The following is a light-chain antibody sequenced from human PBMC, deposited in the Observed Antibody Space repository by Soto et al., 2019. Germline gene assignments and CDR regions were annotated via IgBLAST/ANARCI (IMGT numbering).Light chain of an antibody. V-gene: IGLV4-69*01. Sequence: QPVLTQSPSASASLGASVKLTFTLSSGHSNYAIAWHQQQSEKGPRYLMKLNSDGSHSKGDGIPDRCSGSSSGAERYLTISSLQSEDEADYYCQTWGSGIVVFGGGTKVTVL. CDR2: LNSDGSH. J-gene: IGLJ2*01. CDR1: SGHSNYA. CDR3: QTWGSGIVV.